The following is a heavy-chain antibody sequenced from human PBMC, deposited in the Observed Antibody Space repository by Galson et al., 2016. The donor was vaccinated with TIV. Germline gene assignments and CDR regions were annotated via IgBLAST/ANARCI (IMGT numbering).Heavy chain of an antibody. CDR1: GYRITNSW. CDR2: ISPSDGYT. V-gene: IGHV5-10-1*01. D-gene: IGHD1-14*01. CDR3: ARQTPLTDAFDI. Sequence: QSGAEVKKPGESLTISCKTSGYRITNSWISWVRHVPGKGREWVGRISPSDGYTNYGPSFQGHVTISTDKSISTSYLQWSSLTASDSAIYYWARQTPLTDAFDIWGPGTLVSVSS. J-gene: IGHJ3*02.